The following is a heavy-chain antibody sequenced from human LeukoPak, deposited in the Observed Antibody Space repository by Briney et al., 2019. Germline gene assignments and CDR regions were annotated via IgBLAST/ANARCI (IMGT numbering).Heavy chain of an antibody. CDR1: GFTFDDYG. CDR3: ARGREYVWYGTMDV. Sequence: GGSLRLSCAASGFTFDDYGMSWVRQAPGKGLEWVSGINWNGGSTGYADSVKGRFTISRDNAKNSLYLQMNSLRAEDTALYYCARGREYVWYGTMDVWGKGTTVTVSS. V-gene: IGHV3-20*04. CDR2: INWNGGST. D-gene: IGHD3-16*01. J-gene: IGHJ6*03.